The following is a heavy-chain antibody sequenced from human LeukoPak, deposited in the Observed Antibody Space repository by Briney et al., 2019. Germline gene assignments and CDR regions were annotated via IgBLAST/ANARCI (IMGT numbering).Heavy chain of an antibody. CDR1: GGSFSGYY. J-gene: IGHJ4*02. Sequence: PAETLSLTCAVYGGSFSGYYWSWIRQLPGKGLEWIGEINHSGSTNYNPSLKSRVTISVDTSKNQFSLKLSSVTAADTAVYYCARVRGRLEWYSSGWASGLLDYWGQGTLVTVSS. V-gene: IGHV4-34*01. CDR2: INHSGST. CDR3: ARVRGRLEWYSSGWASGLLDY. D-gene: IGHD6-19*01.